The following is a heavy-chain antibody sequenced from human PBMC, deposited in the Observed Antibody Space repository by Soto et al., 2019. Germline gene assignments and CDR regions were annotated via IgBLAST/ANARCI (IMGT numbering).Heavy chain of an antibody. J-gene: IGHJ4*02. V-gene: IGHV4-59*01. Sequence: SETLSLTCTVSGGSISSYYWSWIRQPPGKGLEWIGYIYYSGSTNYNPSLKSRVTISVDTSKNQFSLKLSSVTAADTAVYYCARAWSEAFDYWGQGTLVTVS. CDR2: IYYSGST. CDR1: GGSISSYY. D-gene: IGHD3-3*01. CDR3: ARAWSEAFDY.